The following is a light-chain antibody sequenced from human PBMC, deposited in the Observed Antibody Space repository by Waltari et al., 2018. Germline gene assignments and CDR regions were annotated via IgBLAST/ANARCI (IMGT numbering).Light chain of an antibody. CDR1: QTVSSN. V-gene: IGKV3-15*01. J-gene: IGKJ5*01. Sequence: EVVMTQSPATLSVFPGVSATLSCRASQTVSSNLAWYQQRPGQSPRLLIFDASTRAPSVPARFSGSGSGTEFTLTIRSLQSEDSAVYYCQQYNRWPPITFGQGTRLEIK. CDR2: DAS. CDR3: QQYNRWPPIT.